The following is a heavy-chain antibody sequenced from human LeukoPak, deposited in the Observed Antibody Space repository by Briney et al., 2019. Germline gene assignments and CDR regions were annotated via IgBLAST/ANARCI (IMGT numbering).Heavy chain of an antibody. CDR3: ARERGHTIFGVVPFDP. V-gene: IGHV1-2*06. CDR1: GYTFTCYY. CDR2: INPNSGGT. J-gene: IGHJ5*02. D-gene: IGHD3-3*01. Sequence: ASVKVSCKASGYTFTCYYMHWVRQAPGQGLEWMGRINPNSGGTNYAQKFQGRVTITRDTSISTAYMELSRLRSDDTAVYYCARERGHTIFGVVPFDPWGQGTLVTVSS.